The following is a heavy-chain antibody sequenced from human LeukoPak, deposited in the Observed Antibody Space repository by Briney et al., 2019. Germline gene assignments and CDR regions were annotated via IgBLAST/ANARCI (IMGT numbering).Heavy chain of an antibody. Sequence: SETLSLICAVSDYSISSGNYWGWIRQPPGKGLGWIGSVYNSGSTHYSPSLKSRVTISVDTSKNQFSLKLRSVTAADTAVYYCARNDSSGYFDYWGQGTLVTVSS. CDR3: ARNDSSGYFDY. CDR1: DYSISSGNY. J-gene: IGHJ4*02. V-gene: IGHV4-38-2*01. CDR2: VYNSGST. D-gene: IGHD3-22*01.